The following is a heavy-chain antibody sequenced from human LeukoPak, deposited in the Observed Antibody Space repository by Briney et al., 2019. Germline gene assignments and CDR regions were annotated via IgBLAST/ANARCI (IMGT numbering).Heavy chain of an antibody. CDR3: ARDLGVAAAEDY. CDR2: INWGGDTT. Sequence: GGSLRLSCAASGFTFDDYTMHWVRQAPGKGLEWVSLINWGGDTTYYADSVKGRFTISRDNSKNTLYLQMNSLRAEDTAVYYCARDLGVAAAEDYWGQGTLVTVSS. D-gene: IGHD6-13*01. V-gene: IGHV3-43*01. CDR1: GFTFDDYT. J-gene: IGHJ4*02.